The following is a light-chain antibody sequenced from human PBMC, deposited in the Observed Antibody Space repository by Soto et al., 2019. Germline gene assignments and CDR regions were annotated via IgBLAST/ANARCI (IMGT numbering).Light chain of an antibody. Sequence: QSVLTQPPSASGSPGQAVTISCTGTSSDVGGYNYVSWYQQHPGKAPKLMIYEVSKRPSGVPDRFSGSKSGNTASLTVSGLQAEDEADYYCSSYAGSNKLFGGGTKRTVL. J-gene: IGLJ2*01. CDR3: SSYAGSNKL. CDR2: EVS. V-gene: IGLV2-8*01. CDR1: SSDVGGYNY.